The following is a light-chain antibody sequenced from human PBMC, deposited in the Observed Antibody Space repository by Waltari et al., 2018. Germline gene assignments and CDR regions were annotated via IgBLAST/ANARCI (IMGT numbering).Light chain of an antibody. CDR1: QSVSSY. CDR2: DAS. J-gene: IGKJ5*01. V-gene: IGKV3-11*01. Sequence: EIALTQFPATLSLSPGERATLTCRASQSVSSYLVWYQQKPGQTPRLVIYDASTRAPGIPARCSGSGSGTDFTLTISSLDPEDFAVYYCHQRSNWPITFGQGTRLEIK. CDR3: HQRSNWPIT.